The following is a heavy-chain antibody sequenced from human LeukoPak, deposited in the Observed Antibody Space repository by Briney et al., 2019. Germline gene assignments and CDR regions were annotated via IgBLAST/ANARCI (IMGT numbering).Heavy chain of an antibody. CDR2: IYPGDSDT. CDR1: GYSFTSYW. V-gene: IGHV5-51*01. J-gene: IGHJ4*02. CDR3: ARSIAAAAPGVDY. D-gene: IGHD6-13*01. Sequence: GESLEISCKGSGYSFTSYWIAWVRQMPGKGLEWMGIIYPGDSDTRYSPSFQGQVTISADKSISTAYLQWSSLKASDTAMYYCARSIAAAAPGVDYWGQGTPVTVSS.